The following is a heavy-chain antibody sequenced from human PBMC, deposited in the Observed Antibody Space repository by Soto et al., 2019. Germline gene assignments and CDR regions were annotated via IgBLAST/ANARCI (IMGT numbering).Heavy chain of an antibody. CDR1: GYTFSSYA. CDR2: INAGYGNT. V-gene: IGHV1-3*01. D-gene: IGHD7-27*01. Sequence: ASVKVSCKSSGYTFSSYAMHWVRQAPGQRLEWMGWINAGYGNTKSSQKFQDRVTISRDTSASTAYMELTSLRSEDTAVYYCARDTGDGTFDFRGQGPLVTVSA. J-gene: IGHJ4*02. CDR3: ARDTGDGTFDF.